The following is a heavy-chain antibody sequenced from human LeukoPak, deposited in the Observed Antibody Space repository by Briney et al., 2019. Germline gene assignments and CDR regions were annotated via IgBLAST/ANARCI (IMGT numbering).Heavy chain of an antibody. CDR1: GYTFTSFS. V-gene: IGHV1-18*01. D-gene: IGHD2-15*01. CDR3: ARGDCSGVSCYLLEYFRH. CDR2: ISAHNGYT. Sequence: GASVTVSCKASGYTFTSFSISWVRQAPGQGLEWMGWISAHNGYTDYAQKLQGRVTMTTDTSTNTAYMELRSLRSDDTAVYYCARGDCSGVSCYLLEYFRHWGQGTLVPVSS. J-gene: IGHJ1*01.